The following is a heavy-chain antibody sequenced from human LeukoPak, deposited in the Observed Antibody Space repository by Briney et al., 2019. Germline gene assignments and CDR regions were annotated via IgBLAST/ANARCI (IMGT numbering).Heavy chain of an antibody. V-gene: IGHV1-2*02. CDR1: GYTFTGYY. CDR3: ARGGTRRIAVAGGMGY. D-gene: IGHD6-19*01. Sequence: ASVKVSCKASGYTFTGYYMHWVRQAPGQGLEWMGWINPNSGGTNYAQKVQGRVTMTRDTSISTAYMELSRLRSDDTAVYYCARGGTRRIAVAGGMGYWGQGTLVTVSS. CDR2: INPNSGGT. J-gene: IGHJ4*02.